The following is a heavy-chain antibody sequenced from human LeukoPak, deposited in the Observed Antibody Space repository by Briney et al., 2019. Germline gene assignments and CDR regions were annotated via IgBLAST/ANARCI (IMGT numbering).Heavy chain of an antibody. D-gene: IGHD3-10*01. V-gene: IGHV1-2*02. Sequence: GASVKVSCKASGYTFTGYYMHWVRQAPGQGLEWMGWINPNSGGTNYAQKFQGRVTMTRDTSISTAYMELSRLRSDDTAVYYCARSSGVLLWFGEMGYWGQGTLVTVSS. CDR1: GYTFTGYY. CDR2: INPNSGGT. J-gene: IGHJ4*02. CDR3: ARSSGVLLWFGEMGY.